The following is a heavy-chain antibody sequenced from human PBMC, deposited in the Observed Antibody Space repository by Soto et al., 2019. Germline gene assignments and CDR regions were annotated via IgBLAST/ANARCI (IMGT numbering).Heavy chain of an antibody. Sequence: PGGSLRLSCAASGFSLGSYSMDWVRQAPRKGLVWVARTDVDGSVTAYADSVKGRFTISRDNGENTLYLQMTSLRVEDTAVYYCVRLGGYNEIDFWGQGTLVTVSS. CDR1: GFSLGSYS. CDR3: VRLGGYNEIDF. V-gene: IGHV3-74*01. CDR2: TDVDGSVT. D-gene: IGHD5-12*01. J-gene: IGHJ4*02.